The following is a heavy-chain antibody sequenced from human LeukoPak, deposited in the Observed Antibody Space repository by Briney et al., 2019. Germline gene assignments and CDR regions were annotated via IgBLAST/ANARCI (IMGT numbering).Heavy chain of an antibody. D-gene: IGHD3-3*01. Sequence: VASVKVSCKASGYTFTSYDINWVRQATGQGLEWMGWMNPNSGNTGYAQKFQGRVTITRNTSISTAYMELSSLRSEDTAVYYCARVIITIFGVVDAFDIWGQGTMVTVSS. CDR2: MNPNSGNT. V-gene: IGHV1-8*03. CDR1: GYTFTSYD. CDR3: ARVIITIFGVVDAFDI. J-gene: IGHJ3*02.